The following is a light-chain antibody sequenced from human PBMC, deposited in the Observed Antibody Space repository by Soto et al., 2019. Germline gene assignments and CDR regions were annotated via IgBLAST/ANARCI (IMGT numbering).Light chain of an antibody. CDR2: EVA. J-gene: IGLJ2*01. CDR3: CSRL. V-gene: IGLV2-23*02. CDR1: STDPATYDL. Sequence: QSALTQPASVSGSPGQSITLSCTGTSTDPATYDLVSWYQQHPGKAPQLIIYEVAKRPSGVSALFSGSQSGDTASLTISGLPAADEAYYYCCSRLFGGGTKLTVL.